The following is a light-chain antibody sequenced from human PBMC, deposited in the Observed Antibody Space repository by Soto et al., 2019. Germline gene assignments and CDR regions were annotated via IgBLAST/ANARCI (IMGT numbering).Light chain of an antibody. CDR3: QTWGTGIRV. Sequence: QLVLTQSPSASASLGASVKLTCTLSSGHSSYAIAWHQQQPEKGPRYLMKLNSDGSHSKGDGIPDRFSGSSSGAERYLTISSLQSEEEADYCCQTWGTGIRVFGGGTQLTVL. CDR1: SGHSSYA. V-gene: IGLV4-69*01. J-gene: IGLJ3*02. CDR2: LNSDGSH.